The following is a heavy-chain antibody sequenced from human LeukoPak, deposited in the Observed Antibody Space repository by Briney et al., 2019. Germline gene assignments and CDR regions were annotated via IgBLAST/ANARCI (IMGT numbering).Heavy chain of an antibody. CDR2: SIPILGIA. Sequence: VASVKVSCKASGGTFSSYAISWVRPAPGQGLEWMGRSIPILGIANYAQRFQGRVTITADKSTSTAYMELSSLTYEATAVYYCARYYGGKNLALDYWGQGTLVTVSS. J-gene: IGHJ4*02. CDR1: GGTFSSYA. V-gene: IGHV1-69*04. D-gene: IGHD4-23*01. CDR3: ARYYGGKNLALDY.